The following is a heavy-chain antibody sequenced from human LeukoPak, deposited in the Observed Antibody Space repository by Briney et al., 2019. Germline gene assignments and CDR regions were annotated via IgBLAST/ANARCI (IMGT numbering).Heavy chain of an antibody. CDR1: GGSISNYY. V-gene: IGHV4-59*08. D-gene: IGHD3-10*01. J-gene: IGHJ4*02. CDR3: ARLSVVVRGVLDY. CDR2: IYYSGST. Sequence: PSETLSLTCSVSGGSISNYYLNWIRQIPGKGLEWIGYIYYSGSTNYNPSLKSRVTISVDTSKNQFSLKLSSVTAADTAVYYCARLSVVVRGVLDYWGQGTLVTVSS.